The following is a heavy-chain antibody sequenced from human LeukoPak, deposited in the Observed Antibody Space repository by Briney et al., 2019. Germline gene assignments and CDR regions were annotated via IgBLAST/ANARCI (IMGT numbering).Heavy chain of an antibody. CDR3: AKSYYYDSSGHSDY. Sequence: GGSLRLSCAASGFTFSSYTMHWVRQAPGKGLEWGAVITYDGSNKYYADSVKGRFTISRDNSKNTLYLQMNSLRAEDTAVYYCAKSYYYDSSGHSDYWGQGTLVTVSS. CDR2: ITYDGSNK. D-gene: IGHD3-22*01. CDR1: GFTFSSYT. V-gene: IGHV3-30*04. J-gene: IGHJ4*02.